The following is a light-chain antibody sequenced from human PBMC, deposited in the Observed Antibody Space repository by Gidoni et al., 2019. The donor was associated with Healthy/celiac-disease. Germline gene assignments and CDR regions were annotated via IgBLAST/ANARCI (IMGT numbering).Light chain of an antibody. CDR3: MQGSHLPYT. J-gene: IGKJ2*01. Sequence: DVVMTQSPLSLPVTLGQPASISCRSSQSLVFSDGITYLSWFHQRPGQSPSRLIYKVSNRDSVVPDRFSGSGSDTDFTLKISRVEAEDVGIYHCMQGSHLPYTFGQGTKLDIK. V-gene: IGKV2-30*01. CDR1: QSLVFSDGITY. CDR2: KVS.